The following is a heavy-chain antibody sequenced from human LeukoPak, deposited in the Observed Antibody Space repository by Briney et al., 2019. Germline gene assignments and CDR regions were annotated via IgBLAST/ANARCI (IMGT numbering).Heavy chain of an antibody. J-gene: IGHJ5*02. V-gene: IGHV2-5*02. CDR2: ISRDDDK. D-gene: IGHD7-27*01. CDR1: GFSLTGSGVG. Sequence: ASGPTLVKPTETLTLTCTFSGFSLTGSGVGVGWIRQPPGKALEWLALISRDDDKRYSPSLKTRLTITKDTSKNQVALTLTNVGPVDAATYYCAHTGSAHGDDWFDPWGQGTLVTVSS. CDR3: AHTGSAHGDDWFDP.